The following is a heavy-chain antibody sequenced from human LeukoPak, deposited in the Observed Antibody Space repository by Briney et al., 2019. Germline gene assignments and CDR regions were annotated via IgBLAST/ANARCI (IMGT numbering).Heavy chain of an antibody. CDR3: VRLVDSAGVGYYYYYMDV. Sequence: GGSLRLSCAAFRIIFSSYWMSWVRQAPGKGLEWVAHIKQDGSEKYYVDSVKGRFTISRDNGQNSLHLQMNSLRAEDTAVYYCVRLVDSAGVGYYYYYMDVWGKGTTVSVSS. V-gene: IGHV3-7*01. J-gene: IGHJ6*03. D-gene: IGHD6-13*01. CDR1: RIIFSSYW. CDR2: IKQDGSEK.